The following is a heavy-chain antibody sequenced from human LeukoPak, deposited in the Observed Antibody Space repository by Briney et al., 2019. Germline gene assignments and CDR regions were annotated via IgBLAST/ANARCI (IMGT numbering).Heavy chain of an antibody. CDR1: LGSITSYY. CDR3: ATEALYGSGSYLDY. D-gene: IGHD3-10*01. CDR2: IYYSGST. Sequence: SETLSLTCTVSLGSITSYYWSWIRQPPGRGLEWVGYIYYSGSTNYNPSLKSRVTISVDTSKNQFSLKLSSVTAADTAVYYCATEALYGSGSYLDYWGQGTLVTVSS. V-gene: IGHV4-59*01. J-gene: IGHJ4*02.